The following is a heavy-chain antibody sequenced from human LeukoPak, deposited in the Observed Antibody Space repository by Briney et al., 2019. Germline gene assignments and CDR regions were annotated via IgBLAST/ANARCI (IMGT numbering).Heavy chain of an antibody. J-gene: IGHJ4*02. CDR1: GFTFDDYA. D-gene: IGHD3-3*01. CDR3: ARDRYYDFWSGYYYPLDY. Sequence: GGSLRLSCAASGFTFDDYAMHWVRQAPGKGLEWVSGISWNSGSISYADSVKGRFTISRDNAKNSLYLQMNSLRAEDTALYYCARDRYYDFWSGYYYPLDYWGQGTLVTVSS. CDR2: ISWNSGSI. V-gene: IGHV3-9*01.